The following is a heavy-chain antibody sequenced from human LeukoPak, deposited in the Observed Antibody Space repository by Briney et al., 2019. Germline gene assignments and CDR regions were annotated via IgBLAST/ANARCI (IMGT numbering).Heavy chain of an antibody. Sequence: GRSLKLFCAASGFTFSSYGMHWVRQAPGKGLEWLAVISYDGSNKYYADSVKGRFTISRDNSKNTLYLQMNSLRAEDTAVYYCAKFSPRGAAGNFYWGQGTLVSVSS. CDR3: AKFSPRGAAGNFY. CDR1: GFTFSSYG. CDR2: ISYDGSNK. V-gene: IGHV3-30*18. D-gene: IGHD6-13*01. J-gene: IGHJ4*02.